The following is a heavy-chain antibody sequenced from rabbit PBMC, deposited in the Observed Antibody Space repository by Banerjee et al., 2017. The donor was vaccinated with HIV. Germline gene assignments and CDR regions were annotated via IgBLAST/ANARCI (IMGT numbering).Heavy chain of an antibody. CDR2: IYTNNGDT. J-gene: IGHJ4*01. Sequence: QLEESGGDLVKPEGSLTLTCTASGFSFSAKYVMCWVRQAPGKGLEWIACIYTNNGDTWYASWVNGRFTISRSTSLNTVDLKMTSLTAADTATYFCARDPAGSSDYDLWGPGTLVTVS. CDR3: ARDPAGSSDYDL. D-gene: IGHD8-1*01. V-gene: IGHV1S43*01. CDR1: GFSFSAKYV.